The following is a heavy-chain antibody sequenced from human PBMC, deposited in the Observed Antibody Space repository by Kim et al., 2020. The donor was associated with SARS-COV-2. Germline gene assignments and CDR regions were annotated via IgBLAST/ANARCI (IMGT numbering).Heavy chain of an antibody. CDR1: GYTFNGYY. D-gene: IGHD2-8*01. CDR3: ARGQILMAGFWFFAL. J-gene: IGHJ2*01. Sequence: ASVKVSCKASGYTFNGYYMHWVRQAPGQALEWMGRINPNSAGTNYPQKFQGRVTMTWDTSISTAYMELTTLTPDDTAVYYCARGQILMAGFWFFALCGRGSLVPVSS. CDR2: INPNSAGT. V-gene: IGHV1-2*06.